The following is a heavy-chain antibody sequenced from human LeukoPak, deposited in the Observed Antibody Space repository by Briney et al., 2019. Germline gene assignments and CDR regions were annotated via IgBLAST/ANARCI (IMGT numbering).Heavy chain of an antibody. CDR1: GGTFSSYA. V-gene: IGHV1-69*05. CDR3: ARDRASGSYFDAFDI. CDR2: IIPIFGTA. Sequence: GASVKVSCKASGGTFSSYAISWVRQAPGQGREWMGGIIPIFGTANYAQKFQGRVTITTDESTSTAYMELSSLRSEDTAVYYCARDRASGSYFDAFDIWGQGTMVTDSS. D-gene: IGHD1-26*01. J-gene: IGHJ3*02.